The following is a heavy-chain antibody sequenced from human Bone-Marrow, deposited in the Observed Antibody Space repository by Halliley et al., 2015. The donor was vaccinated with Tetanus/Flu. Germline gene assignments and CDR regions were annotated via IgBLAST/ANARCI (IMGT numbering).Heavy chain of an antibody. CDR1: RYNFVNYW. CDR2: VYPGDSNT. D-gene: IGHD5-12*01. V-gene: IGHV5-51*03. Sequence: QLVQSGAEMRKPGESLKISCQVSRYNFVNYWIGWVRQMPGKGLEWMGIVYPGDSNTRYSSSFQGQVTFSVDKSISTAYLQWNTLKASDTAMYFCARRPFGDGYNLGTFDYWGQGTLVTVSS. J-gene: IGHJ4*02. CDR3: ARRPFGDGYNLGTFDY.